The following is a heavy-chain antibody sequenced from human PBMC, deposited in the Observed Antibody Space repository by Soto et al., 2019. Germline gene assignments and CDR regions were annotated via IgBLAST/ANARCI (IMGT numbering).Heavy chain of an antibody. D-gene: IGHD1-26*01. CDR2: VNWNGGST. J-gene: IGHJ4*02. Sequence: PGGSLRLSCAVSGFTFSTYGMSWARQAPGKGLEWVSGVNWNGGSTGYADSVKGRFTISRDNAKNSLYLQMNSLRAEDTAFYYCVRGASLNFDYWGQGTLVTVSS. CDR1: GFTFSTYG. CDR3: VRGASLNFDY. V-gene: IGHV3-20*04.